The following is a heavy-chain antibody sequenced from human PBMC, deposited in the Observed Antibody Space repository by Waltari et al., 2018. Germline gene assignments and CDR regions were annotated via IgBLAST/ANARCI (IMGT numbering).Heavy chain of an antibody. CDR2: ISHSGDKT. J-gene: IGHJ4*02. CDR3: AKGSGGAGWDD. Sequence: EVEVLESGGGLVQPGGSLRLSCAASGFTFNTYAMSWVCQAPGKGLEWVSTISHSGDKTYYSDSVRGRFTISRDNSKDTLYLQMNSLRAEDTAVFYCAKGSGGAGWDDWGQGTLVTVSS. V-gene: IGHV3-23*01. CDR1: GFTFNTYA. D-gene: IGHD3-3*01.